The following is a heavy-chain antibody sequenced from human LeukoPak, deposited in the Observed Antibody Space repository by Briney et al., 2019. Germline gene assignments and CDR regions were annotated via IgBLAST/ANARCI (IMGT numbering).Heavy chain of an antibody. CDR1: GYTFTSYY. Sequence: ASVKVSCKASGYTFTSYYMHWVRQAPGQGLEWMGIINPSGGSTSYAQKFQGRVTMTRDTSTSTVYMELSSLRSEDTAVYYCATVGVALYGMDVWGQGTLVTVSS. J-gene: IGHJ6*02. CDR3: ATVGVALYGMDV. D-gene: IGHD5-12*01. CDR2: INPSGGST. V-gene: IGHV1-46*01.